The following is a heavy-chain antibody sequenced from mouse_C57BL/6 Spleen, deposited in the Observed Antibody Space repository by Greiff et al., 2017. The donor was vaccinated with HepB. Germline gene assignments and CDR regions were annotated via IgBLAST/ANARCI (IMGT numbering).Heavy chain of an antibody. J-gene: IGHJ1*03. CDR2: ISDGGSYT. D-gene: IGHD1-1*01. CDR1: GFTFSSYA. V-gene: IGHV5-4*03. CDR3: ARETTVVATRYFDV. Sequence: EVKLMESGGGLVKPGGSLKLSCAASGFTFSSYAMSWVRQTPEKRLEWVATISDGGSYTYYPDNAKNNLYLQMSHLKSEDTAMYYCARETTVVATRYFDVWGTGTTVTVSS.